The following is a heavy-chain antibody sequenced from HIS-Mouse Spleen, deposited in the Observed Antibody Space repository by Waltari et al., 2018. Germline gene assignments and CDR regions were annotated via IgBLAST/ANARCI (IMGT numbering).Heavy chain of an antibody. D-gene: IGHD7-27*01. CDR2: VDPNSGGT. J-gene: IGHJ3*02. V-gene: IGHV1-2*02. CDR1: GYTFTGYY. Sequence: QVQLVQSGAEVKKPGASVKVSCKASGYTFTGYYMHWVRQAPGQGLEWMGWVDPNSGGTNYAQKVQGRVTMTRDTSISTAYMELSRLRSDDTAVYYCARVGLGIAFDIWGQGTMVTVSS. CDR3: ARVGLGIAFDI.